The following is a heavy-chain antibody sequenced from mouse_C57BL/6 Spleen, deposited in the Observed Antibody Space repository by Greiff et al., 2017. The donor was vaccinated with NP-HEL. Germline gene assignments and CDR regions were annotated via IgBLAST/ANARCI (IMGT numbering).Heavy chain of an antibody. D-gene: IGHD2-3*01. CDR1: GYAFTHYL. J-gene: IGHJ2*01. CDR3: AREGYDGHDY. CDR2: INPGSGGT. Sequence: QVQLQQSGAELVRPGTSVKVSCKASGYAFTHYLIEWVKQRPGQGLEWLGVINPGSGGTTYNEKFKGKATLTADKSSSTAYMQLSSLTSEDSAVYFCAREGYDGHDYWGQGTTLKVSS. V-gene: IGHV1-54*01.